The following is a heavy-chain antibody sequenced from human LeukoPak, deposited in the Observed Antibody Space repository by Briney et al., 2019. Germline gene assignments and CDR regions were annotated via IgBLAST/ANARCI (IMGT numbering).Heavy chain of an antibody. J-gene: IGHJ3*01. D-gene: IGHD2-21*01. CDR1: GFTVSSNF. V-gene: IGHV3-53*01. Sequence: GGSLRLSCAASGFTVSSNFMSWVRQVPGKGLEWVSAIYSGGTTHYGESVKGRFTISRDNSKNTLYLQMNSLRVEDTAVYYCATEKIPDEHRGAFDVWGQGTMVTVSS. CDR2: IYSGGTT. CDR3: ATEKIPDEHRGAFDV.